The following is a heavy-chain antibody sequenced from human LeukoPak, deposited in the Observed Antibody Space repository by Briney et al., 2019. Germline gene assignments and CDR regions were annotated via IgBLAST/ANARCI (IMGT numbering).Heavy chain of an antibody. J-gene: IGHJ5*02. D-gene: IGHD2-2*01. V-gene: IGHV4-39*01. CDR2: LLYNGRT. CDR3: ARQSRDFTVVVPAALSWFDP. Sequence: PSETLSLTCSVSGGSIRSSPYYWGWVRQSPEKGLEWIGTLLYNGRTYYSPSPKSRVTISVDTSKNQFSLKLSSVTAADTAVYYCARQSRDFTVVVPAALSWFDPWGQGTLVTVSS. CDR1: GGSIRSSPYY.